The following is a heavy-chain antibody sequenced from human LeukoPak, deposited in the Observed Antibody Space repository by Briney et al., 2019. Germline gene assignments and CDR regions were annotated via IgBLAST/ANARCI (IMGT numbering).Heavy chain of an antibody. V-gene: IGHV4-4*07. J-gene: IGHJ4*02. CDR2: IYTSGST. CDR3: ARDRGDSSSSPFDY. Sequence: SETLSLTCTVSGGSISSYYWSWIRQPAGKGLEWIGRIYTSGSTNYNPSLKSRVTMSVDASKNQFSLKLSSVTAADTAVYYCARDRGDSSSSPFDYWGQGTLVTVSS. D-gene: IGHD6-6*01. CDR1: GGSISSYY.